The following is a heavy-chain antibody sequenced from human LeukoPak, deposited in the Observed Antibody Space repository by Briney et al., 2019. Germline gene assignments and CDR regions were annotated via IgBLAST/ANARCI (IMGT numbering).Heavy chain of an antibody. J-gene: IGHJ3*02. CDR2: IWYDGSNK. CDR3: ARDFTARGVIIGAFDI. Sequence: GGSLRLSCAASGFTFSSYGMHWVRQAPGKGLEWVAVIWYDGSNKYYADSVKGRFTISRDNSKNTLYLQMNSLRAEDTAVYYCARDFTARGVIIGAFDIWGQGTMVTASS. CDR1: GFTFSSYG. D-gene: IGHD3-10*01. V-gene: IGHV3-33*01.